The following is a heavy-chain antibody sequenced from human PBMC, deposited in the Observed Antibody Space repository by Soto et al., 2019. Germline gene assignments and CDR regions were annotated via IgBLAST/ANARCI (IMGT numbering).Heavy chain of an antibody. J-gene: IGHJ6*02. V-gene: IGHV1-3*01. D-gene: IGHD4-17*01. Sequence: QVQLVQSGAEVKKPGASVKVSCKASGYTFTSYAMHWVRQAPGQRLEWMGWINAGNGNTKYSQKVQGRLTITRDTSASTAYMELRSLRSEDTAVYYCARTVGYYYGMDVWGQGTTVTSP. CDR2: INAGNGNT. CDR1: GYTFTSYA. CDR3: ARTVGYYYGMDV.